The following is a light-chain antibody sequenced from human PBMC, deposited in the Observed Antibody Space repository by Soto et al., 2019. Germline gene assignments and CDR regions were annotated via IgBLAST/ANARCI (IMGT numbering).Light chain of an antibody. J-gene: IGLJ1*01. CDR1: SSDVVSYNL. CDR2: EAS. V-gene: IGLV2-23*01. CDR3: FSYAGNSLNYV. Sequence: QSVLTQPASVSGSPGQSITISCTGPSSDVVSYNLVSWYQQHPGKAPKLMIYEASKRPSGISNRFSGSKSGNAASLTISGLQAEDEADYYCFSYAGNSLNYVFGTGTKGTVL.